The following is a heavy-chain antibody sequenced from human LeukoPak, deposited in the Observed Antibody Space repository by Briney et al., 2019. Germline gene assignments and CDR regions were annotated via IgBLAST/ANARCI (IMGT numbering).Heavy chain of an antibody. D-gene: IGHD6-13*01. CDR3: ATWQQLAPNYYYYGMDV. CDR1: GYTLTELS. Sequence: ASVKVSCKVSGYTLTELSMHWVRQAPGKGLEWMGGFDPEDGETIYAQKFQGRVTMTEDTSTDTAYMELSSLRSEDTAVYYCATWQQLAPNYYYYGMDVWGQGTTVTVSS. V-gene: IGHV1-24*01. CDR2: FDPEDGET. J-gene: IGHJ6*02.